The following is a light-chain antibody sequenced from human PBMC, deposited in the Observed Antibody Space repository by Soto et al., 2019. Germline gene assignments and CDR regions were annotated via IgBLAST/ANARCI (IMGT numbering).Light chain of an antibody. CDR1: SSNIGAGYE. V-gene: IGLV1-40*01. Sequence: QSVLTQPPSVSGAPGQRVTISCTGSSSNIGAGYEVHWYQQLPGTAPKLLIYGNSNRPSGVPDRFSGSKSGTSASLAITGLQAEDEAEYYCQSYDSSLSGHYVFGTGTQLTVL. J-gene: IGLJ1*01. CDR3: QSYDSSLSGHYV. CDR2: GNS.